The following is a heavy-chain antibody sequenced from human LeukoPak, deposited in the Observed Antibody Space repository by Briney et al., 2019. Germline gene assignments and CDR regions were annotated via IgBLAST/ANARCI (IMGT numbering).Heavy chain of an antibody. CDR2: ISSSGSTR. Sequence: GGSLRLSCAASGFTFSDYYMSWIRQAPGKGLEWVSHISSSGSTRYYADSVKGRFTISRDNAKNLLYLQMNSLRAEDTAVYYCARWRLSFEKLVAPYYFDYWGQGTLVTVSS. CDR3: ARWRLSFEKLVAPYYFDY. V-gene: IGHV3-11*01. J-gene: IGHJ4*02. D-gene: IGHD3-16*02. CDR1: GFTFSDYY.